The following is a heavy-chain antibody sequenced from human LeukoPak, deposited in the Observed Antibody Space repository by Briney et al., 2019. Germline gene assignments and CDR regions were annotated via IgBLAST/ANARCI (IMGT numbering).Heavy chain of an antibody. V-gene: IGHV4-34*01. J-gene: IGHJ4*02. Sequence: SETLSLTCAVYGGSFSGYYWSWIRQPPGKGLEWIGEINHSGSTNYNPSLKSRVTISVDTSKNQFSLKLSSVTAADTAVYYCARALSAGDYDYWGQGTLVTVSP. CDR2: INHSGST. CDR1: GGSFSGYY. D-gene: IGHD4-17*01. CDR3: ARALSAGDYDY.